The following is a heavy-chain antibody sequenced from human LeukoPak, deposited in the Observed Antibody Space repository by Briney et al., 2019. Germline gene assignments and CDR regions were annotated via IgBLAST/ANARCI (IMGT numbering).Heavy chain of an antibody. CDR3: ARTVSYGSGSYADY. J-gene: IGHJ4*02. V-gene: IGHV3-30*04. Sequence: GGSLRLSCTASGFTFSTYTMHWVRQAPGKGLEWLAVISYDGRKTDYADSVKGRLTISRDDSKNTVYLQMNGLGAEDRAMYYCARTVSYGSGSYADYWGQGTLVSVSS. CDR1: GFTFSTYT. CDR2: ISYDGRKT. D-gene: IGHD3-10*01.